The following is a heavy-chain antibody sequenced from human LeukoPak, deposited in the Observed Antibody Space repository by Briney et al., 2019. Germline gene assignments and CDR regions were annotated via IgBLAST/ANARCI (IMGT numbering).Heavy chain of an antibody. J-gene: IGHJ4*02. CDR2: IYYSGST. V-gene: IGHV4-59*01. CDR3: ASGHGSSWRYSSGWSNVGLRSWVY. CDR1: GGSISSYY. Sequence: PSETLSLTCTVSGGSISSYYWSWIRQPPGKGLEWIGYIYYSGSTNYNPSFKSRVTISVDTSKNQFSLKLSSVTAEDTALYYCASGHGSSWRYSSGWSNVGLRSWVYWGQGTLVTVSS. D-gene: IGHD6-19*01.